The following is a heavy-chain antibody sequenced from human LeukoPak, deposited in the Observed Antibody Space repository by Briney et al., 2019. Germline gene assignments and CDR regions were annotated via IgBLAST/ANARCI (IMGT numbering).Heavy chain of an antibody. J-gene: IGHJ4*02. V-gene: IGHV1-18*01. D-gene: IGHD3-9*01. Sequence: ASVKVSCKASGYTFTSYGISWVRQAPGQGLEWMGWISAYNGNTNYAQKLQGRVTMTTDTSTSTAYMELRSLRSDDTAVYHCARDPYYDILTGYYAPYFDYWGQGTLVTVSS. CDR2: ISAYNGNT. CDR3: ARDPYYDILTGYYAPYFDY. CDR1: GYTFTSYG.